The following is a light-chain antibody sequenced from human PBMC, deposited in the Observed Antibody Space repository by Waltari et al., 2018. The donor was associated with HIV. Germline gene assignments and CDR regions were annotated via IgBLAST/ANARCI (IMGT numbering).Light chain of an antibody. CDR3: QQRSNWPPWT. Sequence: EIVLTQSPATLPLSPGERATLSCRASQGVNSYLAWYQQKPGQAPRLLIYDASNRATGIPARFSGSGSGTDFTLTISSLEPEDFAVYYCQQRSNWPPWTFGQGTKVEIK. CDR1: QGVNSY. CDR2: DAS. J-gene: IGKJ1*01. V-gene: IGKV3-11*01.